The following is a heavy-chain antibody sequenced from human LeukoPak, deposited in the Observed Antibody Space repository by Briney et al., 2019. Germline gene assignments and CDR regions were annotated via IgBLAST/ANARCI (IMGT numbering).Heavy chain of an antibody. D-gene: IGHD6-13*01. CDR1: GGFISSYY. CDR2: IYTSGST. CDR3: ARDLLWSWYSGFDY. J-gene: IGHJ4*02. V-gene: IGHV4-4*07. Sequence: PSETLSLTCTVSGGFISSYYWSWIRQPAGKGLEWIGRIYTSGSTNYNPSLKSRVTMSVDTSKNQFSLKLSSVTAADTAVYYCARDLLWSWYSGFDYWGQGTLVTVSS.